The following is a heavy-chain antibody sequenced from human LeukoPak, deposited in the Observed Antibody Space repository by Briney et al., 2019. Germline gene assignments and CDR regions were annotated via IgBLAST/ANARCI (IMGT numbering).Heavy chain of an antibody. CDR3: ASLLWFGELSGLQLADAFDI. D-gene: IGHD3-10*01. CDR2: IKQDGSEI. V-gene: IGHV3-7*01. Sequence: PGGSLRLSCAASGFTFSNYFMSWIRQAPGKGLDWVANIKQDGSEIYYVDSVKGRFTISRDNAKNSLYLQMNSLRAEDTAVYYCASLLWFGELSGLQLADAFDIWGQGTMVTVSS. J-gene: IGHJ3*02. CDR1: GFTFSNYF.